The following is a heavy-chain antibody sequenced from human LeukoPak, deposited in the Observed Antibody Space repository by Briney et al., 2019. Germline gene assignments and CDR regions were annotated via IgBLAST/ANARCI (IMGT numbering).Heavy chain of an antibody. J-gene: IGHJ4*02. CDR1: GFTFSSYA. V-gene: IGHV3-30-3*01. CDR3: AKGPGILDY. D-gene: IGHD6-13*01. Sequence: PGGSLRLSCAASGFTFSSYAMHWVRQAPGKGLEWVAVISYDGSNKYYADSVKGRFIISRDNSKNTLYLQMNSLRAEDTAVYYCAKGPGILDYWGQGTLVTVSS. CDR2: ISYDGSNK.